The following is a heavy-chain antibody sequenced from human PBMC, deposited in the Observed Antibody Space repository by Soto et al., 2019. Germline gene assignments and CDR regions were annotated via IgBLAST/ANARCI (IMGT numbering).Heavy chain of an antibody. CDR1: GDSISSGGYH. V-gene: IGHV4-31*03. CDR2: IFNSGTT. CDR3: ALALGPTTGLDY. J-gene: IGHJ4*02. Sequence: SETLSLTCTVSGDSISSGGYHWTWIRQPPGKGLEWMGYIFNSGTTFYNPSLTSRLSISMDTSGNHFSLELRSVTAADTAVYYCALALGPTTGLDYWGQGTLVTVSS. D-gene: IGHD1-26*01.